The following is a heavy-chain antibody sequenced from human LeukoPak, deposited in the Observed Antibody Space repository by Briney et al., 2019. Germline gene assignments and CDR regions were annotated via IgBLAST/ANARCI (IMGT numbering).Heavy chain of an antibody. J-gene: IGHJ4*02. CDR3: ARWPYYDILTGYFRERQYYFDY. D-gene: IGHD3-9*01. V-gene: IGHV3-74*01. CDR1: GYTFSSYW. CDR2: INSDVSST. Sequence: GGSLRLPCAASGYTFSSYWMHWVRQAPGKGLVWVSRINSDVSSTSYADSVKGRFTISRDNAKNTLYLQMNSLRAEDTAVYYCARWPYYDILTGYFRERQYYFDYWGQGTLVTVSS.